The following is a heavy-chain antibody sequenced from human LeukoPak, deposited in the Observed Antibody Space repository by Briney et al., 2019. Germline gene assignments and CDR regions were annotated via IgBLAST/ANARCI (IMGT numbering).Heavy chain of an antibody. CDR2: ITDSGST. V-gene: IGHV4-59*08. Sequence: SETLSLTCTVSGGSISSYYWSWLRQSPGKGLEWIGYITDSGSTTYSPSLQSRVTISGDTSKNQLSPKVSSLTAADTAVYYCAXXXXXXXXXXXXXXXXXXGYYYYAMDVWGQGTTVTVSS. J-gene: IGHJ6*02. CDR3: AXXXXXXXXXXXXXXXXXXGYYYYAMDV. CDR1: GGSISSYY.